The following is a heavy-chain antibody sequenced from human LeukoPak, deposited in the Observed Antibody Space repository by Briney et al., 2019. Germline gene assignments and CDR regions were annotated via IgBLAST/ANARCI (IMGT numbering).Heavy chain of an antibody. CDR3: ARDRDYYGSAPYYYYYMDV. J-gene: IGHJ6*03. Sequence: SGTLSLTCAVSGGSISSSNWWSWVRQPPGKGLEWIGEIYHSGSTNYNPSLKSRVTISVDKSKNQFSLKLSSVTAADTAVYYCARDRDYYGSAPYYYYYMDVWGKGTTVTVSS. D-gene: IGHD3-10*01. CDR2: IYHSGST. V-gene: IGHV4-4*02. CDR1: GGSISSSNW.